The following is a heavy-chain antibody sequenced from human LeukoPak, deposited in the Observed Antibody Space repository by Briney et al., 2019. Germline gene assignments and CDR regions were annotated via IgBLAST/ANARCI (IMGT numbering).Heavy chain of an antibody. CDR1: GYTFTSYG. J-gene: IGHJ6*03. CDR3: ARPSMVADSYYYYMDV. CDR2: ISAYNGDT. Sequence: ASVRVSCKASGYTFTSYGISWVRQAPGQGLEWMGWISAYNGDTNSAQKLQGRVTMTTDTSTNTAYMELRSLGSDDTAVYYCARPSMVADSYYYYMDVWGKGTTVTVSS. V-gene: IGHV1-18*01. D-gene: IGHD4/OR15-4a*01.